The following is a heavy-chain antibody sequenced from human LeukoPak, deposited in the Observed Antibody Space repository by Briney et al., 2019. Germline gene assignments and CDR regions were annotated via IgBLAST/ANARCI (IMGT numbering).Heavy chain of an antibody. Sequence: SETLSLTCTASGGSISSSSYYWGWFRQPPGKGLEWIGSIYYSGSTYYNPSLKSRVTISVDTSKNQFSLKLSSVTAADTAVYYCARAREYPGYWLSDTPDAFDIWGQGTMVTVSS. CDR2: IYYSGST. J-gene: IGHJ3*02. CDR1: GGSISSSSYY. V-gene: IGHV4-39*01. CDR3: ARAREYPGYWLSDTPDAFDI. D-gene: IGHD3-9*01.